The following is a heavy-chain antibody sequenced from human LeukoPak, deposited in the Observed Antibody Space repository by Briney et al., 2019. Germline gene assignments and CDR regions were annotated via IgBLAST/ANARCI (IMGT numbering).Heavy chain of an antibody. CDR1: GFTFSSYG. CDR2: IWYDGSDK. CDR3: AREQEDGAPPFDY. D-gene: IGHD4-17*01. J-gene: IGHJ4*02. V-gene: IGHV3-33*01. Sequence: GGSLRLSCAASGFTFSSYGMHWVXQAPGKGLEWVALIWYDGSDKYYAASVKGRFTTPRDNSKTTLYLQMNSMRAEDTAVYYCAREQEDGAPPFDYWGQGTLVTVSS.